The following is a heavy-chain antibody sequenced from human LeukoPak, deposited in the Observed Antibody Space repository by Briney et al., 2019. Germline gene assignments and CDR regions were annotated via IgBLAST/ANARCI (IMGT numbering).Heavy chain of an antibody. CDR2: IWYDGSYI. V-gene: IGHV3-33*06. CDR3: AKIVQFTAATGTGLDY. Sequence: GGSLRLSCAASGFTFSYYGMHWVRQAPGKGLDWVAVIWYDGSYIYYADPVKGRFTISRDNSKNTMYLQMNSLRAEDTAVYYCAKIVQFTAATGTGLDYWGQGTLVTVSP. CDR1: GFTFSYYG. D-gene: IGHD6-13*01. J-gene: IGHJ4*02.